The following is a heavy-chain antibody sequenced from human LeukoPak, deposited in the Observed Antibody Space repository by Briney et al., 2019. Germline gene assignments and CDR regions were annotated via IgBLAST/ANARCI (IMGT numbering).Heavy chain of an antibody. J-gene: IGHJ6*02. D-gene: IGHD1/OR15-1a*01. CDR3: ARDMNRGYYYGMDV. Sequence: GGSLRLSCAASGFTFSSYSMNWVRQAPGKGLEWASSISSSSSYIYYADSVKGRFTISRDNAKNSLYLQMNSLRAEDTAVYYCARDMNRGYYYGMDVWGQGTTVTVSS. V-gene: IGHV3-21*01. CDR2: ISSSSSYI. CDR1: GFTFSSYS.